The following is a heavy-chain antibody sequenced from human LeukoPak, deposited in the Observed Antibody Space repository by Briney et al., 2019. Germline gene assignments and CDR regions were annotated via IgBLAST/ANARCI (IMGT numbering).Heavy chain of an antibody. D-gene: IGHD2-2*01. CDR1: GFTFSNAW. Sequence: GGSLGLSCAASGFTFSNAWMSWVRQAPGKGLEWVGRIKSKTDGGTTDYAAPVKGRFTISRDDSKNTLYLQMNSLKTEDTAVYYCTTDTIVVVPAAAYYFDYWGQGTLVTVSS. V-gene: IGHV3-15*01. CDR2: IKSKTDGGTT. J-gene: IGHJ4*02. CDR3: TTDTIVVVPAAAYYFDY.